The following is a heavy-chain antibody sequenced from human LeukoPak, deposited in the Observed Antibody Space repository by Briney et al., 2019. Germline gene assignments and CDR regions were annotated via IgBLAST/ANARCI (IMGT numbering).Heavy chain of an antibody. J-gene: IGHJ6*02. D-gene: IGHD2-2*01. Sequence: SETLSLTCAVCGGSFSGYYWSWLRQPPGKGLEWIGEINHSGSTNYNPSLKSRVTISADTSKNQFSLKLSSVTAADTAVYYCARGRDIVVVPAAGGGMDVWGQGTTVTVSS. CDR2: INHSGST. CDR1: GGSFSGYY. V-gene: IGHV4-34*01. CDR3: ARGRDIVVVPAAGGGMDV.